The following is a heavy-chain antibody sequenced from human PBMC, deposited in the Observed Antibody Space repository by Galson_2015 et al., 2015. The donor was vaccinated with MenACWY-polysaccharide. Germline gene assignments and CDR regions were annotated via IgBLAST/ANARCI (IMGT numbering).Heavy chain of an antibody. CDR1: GGSISTYY. V-gene: IGHV4-59*01. CDR2: IYYTGST. J-gene: IGHJ4*02. Sequence: QVQLQESGPGLVKPSETLSLTCTVSGGSISTYYWTWIRQPPGKGLEWIGYIYYTGSTNYNPSLKSRVTISVDTSKNQFSLKLSSVTAADTAVYYCARGVNLMTFGGLWGQGTLVTVSS. D-gene: IGHD3-16*01. CDR3: ARGVNLMTFGGL.